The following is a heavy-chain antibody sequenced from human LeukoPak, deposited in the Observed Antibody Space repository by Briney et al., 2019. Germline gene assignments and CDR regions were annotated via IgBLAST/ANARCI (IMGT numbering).Heavy chain of an antibody. Sequence: ASVKVSCKASGGTFSSYALSWVRQAPGQGLEWMGGIIPIFGTANYAQKFQGRVTITADESTSTAYMELSSLRSEDTAVYYCARGGYSPTDPFDYWGQGTLVTVSS. J-gene: IGHJ4*02. CDR1: GGTFSSYA. CDR2: IIPIFGTA. D-gene: IGHD6-13*01. CDR3: ARGGYSPTDPFDY. V-gene: IGHV1-69*13.